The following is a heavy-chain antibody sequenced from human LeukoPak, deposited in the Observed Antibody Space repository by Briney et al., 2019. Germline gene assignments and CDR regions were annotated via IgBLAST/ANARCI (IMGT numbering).Heavy chain of an antibody. Sequence: SETLSLTCTVSGGSISSYYWSWIRQPPGKGLEWIGYIYYSGSTNYNPSLKSRVTISVDTSKNQFSLKLSSVTAADTAVYYCAFYCSSTSCKDYWGQGTLVTVSS. D-gene: IGHD2-2*01. V-gene: IGHV4-59*08. CDR2: IYYSGST. CDR3: AFYCSSTSCKDY. J-gene: IGHJ4*02. CDR1: GGSISSYY.